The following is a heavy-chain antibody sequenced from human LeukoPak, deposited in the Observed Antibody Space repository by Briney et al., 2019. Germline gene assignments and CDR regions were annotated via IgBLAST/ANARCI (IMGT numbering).Heavy chain of an antibody. D-gene: IGHD2-2*01. CDR2: ISGSGRST. V-gene: IGHV3-23*01. CDR1: GFTFNSYA. J-gene: IGHJ3*02. CDR3: AKCIVSAAIDNAFDI. Sequence: GGSLRLSCPAPGFTFNSYAMSWVRQAPGKGLEWVSAISGSGRSTYYADSVKGRFTISRDNSKNTLYLQMNSLRAEDTAVYYCAKCIVSAAIDNAFDIWGQGTMVTVSS.